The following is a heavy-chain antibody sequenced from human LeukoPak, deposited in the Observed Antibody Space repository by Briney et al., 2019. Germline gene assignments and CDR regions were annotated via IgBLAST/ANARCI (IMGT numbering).Heavy chain of an antibody. V-gene: IGHV1-18*01. CDR3: ARSDLATITAGPFEY. D-gene: IGHD5-12*01. Sequence: ASVKVSCKASGYTFTNYGITWVRQAPGQGLEWMGWISGHQGNTKYAQNFQGRVTMTIDTSTSTAYMDLRSLRSDDAAIYFCARSDLATITAGPFEYWGQGTLVAVSS. CDR1: GYTFTNYG. J-gene: IGHJ4*02. CDR2: ISGHQGNT.